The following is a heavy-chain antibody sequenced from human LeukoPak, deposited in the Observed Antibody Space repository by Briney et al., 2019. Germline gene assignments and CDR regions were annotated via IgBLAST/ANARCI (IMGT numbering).Heavy chain of an antibody. J-gene: IGHJ4*02. CDR2: IWYDGGKK. CDR3: AKELTVYNRGYYFDY. D-gene: IGHD1-14*01. V-gene: IGHV3-33*06. CDR1: QFTFSSYG. Sequence: GRSLRLSCAGSQFTFSSYGMHWVRQAPGKGLEWVAVIWYDGGKKYYADSVKGRFTISRDNSKNTLYLQMNSLRAEDTAVYYCAKELTVYNRGYYFDYWGQGTLVTVSS.